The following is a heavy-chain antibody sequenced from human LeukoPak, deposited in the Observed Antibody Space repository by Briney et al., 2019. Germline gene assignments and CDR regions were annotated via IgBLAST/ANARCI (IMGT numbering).Heavy chain of an antibody. Sequence: SETLSLTCTVSGGSISSSSYYWGWIRQPPGKGLEWIGSIYYSGSTYYNPSLKSRITISVDTSKNQFSLKLSSVTAADTAVYYCARQISGPSAFDIWGQGTMVTVSS. J-gene: IGHJ3*02. V-gene: IGHV4-39*01. CDR2: IYYSGST. CDR1: GGSISSSSYY. CDR3: ARQISGPSAFDI. D-gene: IGHD6-19*01.